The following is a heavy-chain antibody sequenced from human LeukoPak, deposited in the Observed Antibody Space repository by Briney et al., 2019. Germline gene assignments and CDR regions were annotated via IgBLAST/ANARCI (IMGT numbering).Heavy chain of an antibody. CDR1: GFTFTSSA. Sequence: SVKVSCKASGFTFTSSAVQWVRQARGQRLEWIGWIVVGSGNTNYAQKFQERVTITRDMSTSTAYMELSSLRSEDTAVYYCAAVGRGYYDFWSGSQSDAFDIWGQGTMVTVSS. CDR3: AAVGRGYYDFWSGSQSDAFDI. V-gene: IGHV1-58*01. D-gene: IGHD3-3*01. CDR2: IVVGSGNT. J-gene: IGHJ3*02.